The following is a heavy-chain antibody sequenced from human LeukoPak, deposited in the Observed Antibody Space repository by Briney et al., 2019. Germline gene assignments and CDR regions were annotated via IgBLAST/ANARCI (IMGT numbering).Heavy chain of an antibody. Sequence: GGSLRLSCAASGFTFSDYSMSWIRQAPGKGLEWVLYISSGPSTIYYADSVKGRFTISRDNAMNSLYLQMNSLRAEDTAVYHCARDGECSGGTCYHDYWGQGTLVTVSS. CDR1: GFTFSDYS. CDR2: ISSGPSTI. D-gene: IGHD2-15*01. V-gene: IGHV3-11*01. J-gene: IGHJ4*02. CDR3: ARDGECSGGTCYHDY.